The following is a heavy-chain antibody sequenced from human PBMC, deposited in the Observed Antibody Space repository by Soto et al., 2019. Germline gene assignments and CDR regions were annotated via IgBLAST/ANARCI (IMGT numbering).Heavy chain of an antibody. CDR2: INQNGNEK. Sequence: DVQLVQSGGGLVQPGGSLRLSCGASGFTFNIFWMTWVRQAPGKGLEWVANINQNGNEKYYIDSVRGRFTVSRDNAESSLSLQMDNLRAEDTAMYYCTTDRSGTYLDWGQGTLVTVSS. J-gene: IGHJ4*02. D-gene: IGHD1-26*01. V-gene: IGHV3-7*01. CDR1: GFTFNIFW. CDR3: TTDRSGTYLD.